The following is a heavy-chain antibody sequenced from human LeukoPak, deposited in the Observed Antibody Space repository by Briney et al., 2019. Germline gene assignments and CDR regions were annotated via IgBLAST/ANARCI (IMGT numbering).Heavy chain of an antibody. Sequence: ASVKVSCKASGYTFTSYGISWVRQAPGQGLEWMGWISAYNGNTNYAQKIQGRVTMTTDTSTSTAYMELRSLRSDDTAVYYCARVVEMATTTYYYYYMDVWGKGTTVTVSS. CDR2: ISAYNGNT. D-gene: IGHD5-24*01. CDR1: GYTFTSYG. CDR3: ARVVEMATTTYYYYYMDV. V-gene: IGHV1-18*01. J-gene: IGHJ6*03.